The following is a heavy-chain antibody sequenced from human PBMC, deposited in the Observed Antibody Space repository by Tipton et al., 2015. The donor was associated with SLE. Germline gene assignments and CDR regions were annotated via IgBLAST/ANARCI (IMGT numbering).Heavy chain of an antibody. Sequence: TLSLTCTVSGGSISSGGYYWSWTRQHPGKGLEWIGYIYYSGSTYYNPSLKSRVTISVDTSKNQFSLKLSSVTAADTAVYYCARESFWQQLVRDYYYYGMDVWGQGTTVTVSS. V-gene: IGHV4-31*03. CDR3: ARESFWQQLVRDYYYYGMDV. CDR2: IYYSGST. J-gene: IGHJ6*02. D-gene: IGHD6-13*01. CDR1: GGSISSGGYY.